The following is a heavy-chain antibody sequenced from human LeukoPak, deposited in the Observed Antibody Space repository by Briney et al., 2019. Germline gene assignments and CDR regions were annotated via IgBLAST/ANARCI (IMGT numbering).Heavy chain of an antibody. CDR3: AKASMVRGVNSFDY. J-gene: IGHJ4*02. CDR1: GFTFSIYA. CDR2: ISGSGGST. V-gene: IGHV3-23*01. D-gene: IGHD3-10*01. Sequence: PGGSLRLSCAASGFTFSIYAMNWVRQAPGKGLERVSGISGSGGSTYFADSVKGRFTISRDNSKNTLYLQINSLKAEDTALYYCAKASMVRGVNSFDYWGQGTLVTVSS.